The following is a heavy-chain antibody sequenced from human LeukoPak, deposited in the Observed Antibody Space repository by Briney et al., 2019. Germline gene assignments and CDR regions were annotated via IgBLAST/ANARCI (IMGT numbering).Heavy chain of an antibody. CDR3: GRLQIVDVASYYYYMDV. D-gene: IGHD2/OR15-2a*01. J-gene: IGHJ6*03. V-gene: IGHV4-34*01. CDR1: GGSFSGYY. Sequence: SETLSLTCAVYGGSFSGYYWSWIRQPPGKGLEWIGSIYYSGSTYYNPSLKSRVTISVDTSKNQFSLKLSSVTAADTAAYYCGRLQIVDVASYYYYMDVWGKGTTVTISS. CDR2: IYYSGST.